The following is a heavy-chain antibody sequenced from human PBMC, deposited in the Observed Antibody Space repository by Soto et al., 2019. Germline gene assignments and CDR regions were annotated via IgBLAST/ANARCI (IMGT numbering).Heavy chain of an antibody. Sequence: PSETLSITCTVSGGSISSSSYYWGWIRQPPGKGLEWIGSIYYSGSTYYNPSLKSRVTISVDTSKNQFSLKLSSVTAADTAVYYCARHEGSSGWAPSLYYFDYWGQGTLVTVSS. CDR2: IYYSGST. CDR1: GGSISSSSYY. V-gene: IGHV4-39*01. J-gene: IGHJ4*02. CDR3: ARHEGSSGWAPSLYYFDY. D-gene: IGHD6-19*01.